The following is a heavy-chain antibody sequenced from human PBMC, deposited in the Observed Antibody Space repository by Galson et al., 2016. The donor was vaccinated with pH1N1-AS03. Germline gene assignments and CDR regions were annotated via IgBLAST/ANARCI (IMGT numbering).Heavy chain of an antibody. CDR1: GDSVPSNIDA. J-gene: IGHJ3*02. Sequence: CAISGDSVPSNIDARNWIRQSPSGGLEWLGRTYWRSKWYNDYAVSVKSRITINPDTSKNQFSLQLNSVTPEDTAVYYCARGRYSAFDIWGQGAKVTVSS. CDR3: ARGRYSAFDI. V-gene: IGHV6-1*01. D-gene: IGHD1-1*01. CDR2: TYWRSKWYN.